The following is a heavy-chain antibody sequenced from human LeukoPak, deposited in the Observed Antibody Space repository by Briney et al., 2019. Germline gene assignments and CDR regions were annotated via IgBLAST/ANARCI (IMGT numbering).Heavy chain of an antibody. J-gene: IGHJ4*01. CDR2: IHSNGNN. CDR1: GGSISSYY. V-gene: IGHV4-59*01. CDR3: AKGVTTFDS. D-gene: IGHD4-17*01. Sequence: SETLSLTCTVSGGSISSYYWSWIRQPPGKGLEWIGYIHSNGNNNYNPSLKSRVTVSVATSKNQFSLKLTSVTAADTAVYFCAKGVTTFDSWGHGTLVTVSS.